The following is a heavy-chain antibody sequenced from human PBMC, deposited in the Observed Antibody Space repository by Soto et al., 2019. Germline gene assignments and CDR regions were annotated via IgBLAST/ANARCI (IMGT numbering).Heavy chain of an antibody. CDR1: GASISTYY. V-gene: IGHV4-59*08. D-gene: IGHD3-10*01. Sequence: SETLSLTCTVSGASISTYYWRWIRQSPGPSLEWIGYIYYSGSTNYNPSLKPRVTISVDTSKNQFSLKLSSVTAADTAVYYCASLLWFGDFPAPYYHHMDVWGKGSTLTASS. J-gene: IGHJ6*03. CDR3: ASLLWFGDFPAPYYHHMDV. CDR2: IYYSGST.